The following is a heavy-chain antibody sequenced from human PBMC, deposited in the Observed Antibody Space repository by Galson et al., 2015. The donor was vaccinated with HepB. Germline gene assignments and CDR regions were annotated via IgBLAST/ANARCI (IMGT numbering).Heavy chain of an antibody. D-gene: IGHD7-27*01. Sequence: ETLSLTCTVSGGSISSYYWSWIRQPPGKELEWIGYIYYSGSTNYNPSLKSRVTISVDTSKNQFSLKLSSVTAADAAVYYCARHGDSPRGTYYFDYWGQGTLVTVSS. CDR3: ARHGDSPRGTYYFDY. CDR1: GGSISSYY. CDR2: IYYSGST. J-gene: IGHJ4*02. V-gene: IGHV4-59*01.